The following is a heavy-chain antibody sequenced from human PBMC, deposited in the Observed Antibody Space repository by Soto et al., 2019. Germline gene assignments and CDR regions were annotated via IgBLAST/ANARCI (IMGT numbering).Heavy chain of an antibody. Sequence: VQLVESGGGLVQPGKSLRLSCAASGFTFSSYGMHWVRQAPGKGLEWVAVISYDGSNKYYADSVKGRFTISRDNSKNTLYLQMNSLRAEDTAVYYCAKDRTVTRAFDYWGQGTLVTVSS. CDR1: GFTFSSYG. D-gene: IGHD4-17*01. CDR2: ISYDGSNK. V-gene: IGHV3-30*18. CDR3: AKDRTVTRAFDY. J-gene: IGHJ4*02.